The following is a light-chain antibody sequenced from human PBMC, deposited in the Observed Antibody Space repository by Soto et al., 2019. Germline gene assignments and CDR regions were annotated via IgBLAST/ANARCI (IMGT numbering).Light chain of an antibody. V-gene: IGKV3-20*01. CDR1: QSVGNSH. Sequence: ETVLTQSPGTLYFSPGERATLSCRASQSVGNSHVAWYQQRRGLPPRLLIYGASNRATGIPDRFSGSGSGADLTLTISRLETEDFAVYFCQQYGNSPPGTFGQGTRLEIK. J-gene: IGKJ5*01. CDR3: QQYGNSPPGT. CDR2: GAS.